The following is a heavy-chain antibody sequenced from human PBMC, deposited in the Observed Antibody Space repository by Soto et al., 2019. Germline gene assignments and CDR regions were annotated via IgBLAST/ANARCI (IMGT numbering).Heavy chain of an antibody. CDR1: RFMFSSYW. CDR3: ARGSEYSYGYNSYGMDV. V-gene: IGHV3-74*01. J-gene: IGHJ6*02. D-gene: IGHD5-18*01. Sequence: VGSLRLSCAASRFMFSSYWMHWVRQSPGKGLVWVSRINSDGGTTTYADSVKGRFTISRDNAKNTLYLQMNSLRAEDTAVYYCARGSEYSYGYNSYGMDVWGQGTTVTVSS. CDR2: INSDGGTT.